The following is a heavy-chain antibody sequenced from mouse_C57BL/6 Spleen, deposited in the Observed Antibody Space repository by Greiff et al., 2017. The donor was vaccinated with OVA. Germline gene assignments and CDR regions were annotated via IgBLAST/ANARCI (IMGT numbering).Heavy chain of an antibody. CDR2: IYPSDSET. CDR3: ARPTAQATEFAY. J-gene: IGHJ3*01. CDR1: GYTFTSYW. D-gene: IGHD3-2*02. V-gene: IGHV1-61*01. Sequence: VKLQQPGAELVRPGSSVKLSCKASGYTFTSYWMDWVKQRPGQGLEWIGNIYPSDSETHYNQKFKDKATLTVDKSSSTAYMQLSSLTSEDSAVYYCARPTAQATEFAYWGQGTLVTVSA.